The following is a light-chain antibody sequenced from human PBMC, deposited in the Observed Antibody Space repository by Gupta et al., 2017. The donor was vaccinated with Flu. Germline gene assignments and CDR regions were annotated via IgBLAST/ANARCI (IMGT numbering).Light chain of an antibody. CDR3: TRGAHWPWA. V-gene: IGKV2-30*01. CDR2: LVS. J-gene: IGKJ1*01. CDR1: GSLVYSAGTNV. Sequence: EVVLIHAPLTVHVALGQPASLSCRSSGSLVYSAGTNVLHWIQQRPDRTPRRLIYLVSHRDSGVPDRFSGSGSGTDFALKISRVEAEDVGVYLCTRGAHWPWAFGQGTKVEIK.